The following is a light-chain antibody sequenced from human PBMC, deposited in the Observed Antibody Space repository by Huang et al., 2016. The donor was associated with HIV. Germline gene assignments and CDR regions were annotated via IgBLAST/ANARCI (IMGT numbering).Light chain of an antibody. Sequence: ERVMTQSPATLSVAPGERVTLSCRAIHSVSSNLAWYQQNPGQAPRLLIHVASTMATGIPARFSGSGSGTEFTLAISSLQSEDSGVYFCQQYDNWPLTFGQGTRLEIK. CDR3: QQYDNWPLT. V-gene: IGKV3-15*01. J-gene: IGKJ5*01. CDR2: VAS. CDR1: HSVSSN.